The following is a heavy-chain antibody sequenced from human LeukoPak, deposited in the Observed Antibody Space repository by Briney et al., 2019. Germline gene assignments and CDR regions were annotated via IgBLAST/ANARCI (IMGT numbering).Heavy chain of an antibody. Sequence: SETLSLTCTVSGGSISSYSWSWIRQPPGKGLEWIGYIYHSGSTYYNPSLKSRVTISVDRSKNQFSLKLSSVTAADTAVYYCARVQVVTYSIDYWGQGTLVTVSS. CDR3: ARVQVVTYSIDY. CDR2: IYHSGST. CDR1: GGSISSYS. J-gene: IGHJ4*02. D-gene: IGHD4-23*01. V-gene: IGHV4-30-2*01.